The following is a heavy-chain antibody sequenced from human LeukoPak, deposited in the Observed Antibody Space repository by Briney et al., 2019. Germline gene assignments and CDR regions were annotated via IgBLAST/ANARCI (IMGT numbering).Heavy chain of an antibody. CDR1: GFTFSSYS. CDR2: ISSSSSTI. J-gene: IGHJ3*02. CDR3: ARGGYSYGLDAFDI. V-gene: IGHV3-48*04. Sequence: PGGSLRLSCAASGFTFSSYSMNWVRQAPGKGLEWVSYISSSSSTIYYADSVKGRFTISRDNAKNSLYLQMNSLRAEDTAVYYCARGGYSYGLDAFDIWGQGTMVTVSS. D-gene: IGHD5-18*01.